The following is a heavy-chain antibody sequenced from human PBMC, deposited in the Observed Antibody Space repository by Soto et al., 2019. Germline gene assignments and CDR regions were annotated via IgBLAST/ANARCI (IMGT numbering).Heavy chain of an antibody. V-gene: IGHV4-34*01. CDR1: GGSFSGYY. J-gene: IGHJ6*02. D-gene: IGHD1-26*01. CDR3: ALGPRKNYYYYGMDV. CDR2: INHSGST. Sequence: PSETLSLTCAVYGGSFSGYYWSWIRQPPGKGLEWIGEINHSGSTNYNPSLKSRVAISVDTSKNQFSLKLSSVTAADTAVYYCALGPRKNYYYYGMDVWGQGTTVTVSS.